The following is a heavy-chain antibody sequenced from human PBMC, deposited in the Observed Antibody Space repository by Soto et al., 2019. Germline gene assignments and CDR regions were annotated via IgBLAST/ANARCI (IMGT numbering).Heavy chain of an antibody. CDR3: ARDRLMVTTYYYYDMDV. J-gene: IGHJ6*02. V-gene: IGHV3-33*01. CDR2: IWYDGSNK. CDR1: GFAFSSFG. Sequence: TGGSLRLSCAASGFAFSSFGMHWVRQAPGKGLEWVALIWYDGSNKYYADSVKGRFTISRDNSKNTLYLQMNSLRAEDTAVYYCARDRLMVTTYYYYDMDVWGPGTTVTVSS. D-gene: IGHD5-18*01.